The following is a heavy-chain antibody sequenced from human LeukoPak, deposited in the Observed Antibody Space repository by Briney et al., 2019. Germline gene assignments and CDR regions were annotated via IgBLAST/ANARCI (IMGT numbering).Heavy chain of an antibody. CDR1: GYTFTSYY. CDR3: ARETHDSSGGDAFDI. CDR2: INHTGGST. J-gene: IGHJ3*02. D-gene: IGHD3-22*01. Sequence: ASVKVSCKASGYTFTSYYMHWVRQAPRQELEWMGIINHTGGSTSYAHKFQGRVTMTRDMSTGTVYMGRRRVRSEDTAVYYCARETHDSSGGDAFDIWGQGTMVTVSS. V-gene: IGHV1-46*01.